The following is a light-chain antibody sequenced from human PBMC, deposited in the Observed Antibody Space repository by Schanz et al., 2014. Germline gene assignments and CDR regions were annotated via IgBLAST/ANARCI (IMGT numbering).Light chain of an antibody. CDR3: QQRSDWLYT. J-gene: IGKJ2*01. CDR1: QRVTSY. CDR2: DAS. Sequence: EVVLTQSPATLSLAPGEKATLSCRASQRVTSYVAWYQHKNGQAPRLLIYDASARATGVPARFSGSGSGTDFTLTISSLEPEDFAVYSCQQRSDWLYTFGQGTKLEIK. V-gene: IGKV3-11*01.